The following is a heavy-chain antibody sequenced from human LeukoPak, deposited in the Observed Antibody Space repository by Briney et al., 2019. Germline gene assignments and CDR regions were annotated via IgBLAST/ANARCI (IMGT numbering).Heavy chain of an antibody. CDR2: IKEDGSEK. D-gene: IGHD2-2*01. Sequence: GGSLRLSCAAPGFTFSKSWMTWVRQAPGKGLQWVAHIKEDGSEKYYVDSVKGRFTISRDNAKNSLYLQMNSLRAEDTAVYYCARGAKYCSSTSCYEDAFDIWGQGTMVTVSS. CDR3: ARGAKYCSSTSCYEDAFDI. V-gene: IGHV3-7*05. CDR1: GFTFSKSW. J-gene: IGHJ3*02.